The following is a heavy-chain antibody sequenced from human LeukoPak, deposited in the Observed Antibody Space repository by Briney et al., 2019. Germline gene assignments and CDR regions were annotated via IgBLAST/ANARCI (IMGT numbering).Heavy chain of an antibody. CDR1: GGTFSSYA. V-gene: IGHV1-69*04. CDR2: IIPILGIA. Sequence: GASVKVSCKASGGTFSSYAISWVRQAPGQGLEWMGRIIPILGIANYAQKFQGRVTITADKSTSTAYMELSSLRSEDTAVYYCASSTRPVAGNEGYFDYWGQGTLVTVSS. D-gene: IGHD6-19*01. CDR3: ASSTRPVAGNEGYFDY. J-gene: IGHJ4*02.